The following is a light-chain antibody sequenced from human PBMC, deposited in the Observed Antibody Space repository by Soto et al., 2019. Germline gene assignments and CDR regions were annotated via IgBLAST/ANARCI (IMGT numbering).Light chain of an antibody. CDR1: SGHSDYA. J-gene: IGLJ2*01. CDR3: QTWVTGIHI. V-gene: IGLV4-69*01. CDR2: LNSDGSP. Sequence: QSVLTQSPSASASLGASVKLTCTLSSGHSDYAIAWHQQQPEKGPRFLMKLNSDGSPSKGDGIPDRFSGSSSGAERYLTISTHQSGEEADYYCQTWVTGIHIFGGGTQLTVL.